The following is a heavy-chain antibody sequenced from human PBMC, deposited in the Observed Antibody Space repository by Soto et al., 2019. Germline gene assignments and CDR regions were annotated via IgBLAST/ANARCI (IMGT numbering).Heavy chain of an antibody. D-gene: IGHD3-16*02. CDR3: ATGTYDYVWGSYRDTRQYGMAV. Sequence: QVQLVQSGAEVKKPGASVKVSCKDSGYTFTGYYMHWVRQAPGQGLEWMGWINPNSGGTNYAQKFQGWVTMTRYTSISTAYLELSRLRSDDTAVYDCATGTYDYVWGSYRDTRQYGMAVWGQGTTVTVSS. CDR2: INPNSGGT. CDR1: GYTFTGYY. V-gene: IGHV1-2*04. J-gene: IGHJ6*02.